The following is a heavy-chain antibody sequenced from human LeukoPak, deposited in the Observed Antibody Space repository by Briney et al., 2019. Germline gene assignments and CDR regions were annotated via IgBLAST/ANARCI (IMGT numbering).Heavy chain of an antibody. D-gene: IGHD1-26*01. CDR3: ARGLVGTTGGQKWFDS. CDR1: GGSISSYY. CDR2: IHTSRNT. V-gene: IGHV4-4*07. Sequence: PSETLSLTCSVSGGSISSYYWSWIRQPAGKGLEWIGRIHTSRNTNYNPSLKSRVTISVDKSKIQFSLKLSSVTAADTAVYYCARGLVGTTGGQKWFDSGCWGTGVKVSA. J-gene: IGHJ5*01.